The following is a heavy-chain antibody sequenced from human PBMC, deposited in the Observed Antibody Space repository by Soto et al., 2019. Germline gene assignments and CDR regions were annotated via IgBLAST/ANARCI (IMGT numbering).Heavy chain of an antibody. CDR3: STGGLQYCSGGSCNF. D-gene: IGHD2-15*01. V-gene: IGHV3-15*01. CDR2: IKSEADGGTT. CDR1: GFTFTNAW. J-gene: IGHJ4*02. Sequence: EVQLVESGGGLVKPGGSLRLSCAASGFTFTNAWMNWVRQAPGKGLEWVGRIKSEADGGTTDYAAPVKDRFTISREDSKNNLHLQMTSLKTEDTALYFGSTGGLQYCSGGSCNFWGQGTLVTVSS.